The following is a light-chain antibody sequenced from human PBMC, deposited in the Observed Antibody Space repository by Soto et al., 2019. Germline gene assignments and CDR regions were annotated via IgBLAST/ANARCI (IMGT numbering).Light chain of an antibody. V-gene: IGLV1-44*01. CDR1: SSNIGSNT. J-gene: IGLJ3*02. Sequence: QAVVTQPPSASGTPGQRVTFSCSGSSSNIGSNTVNWYQQLPGTAPKLLIYSNNQRPSGVPDRFSGSKSGTSASLAISGLQSEDEADYYCAAWDDSLNLWVFGGGTKLTVL. CDR3: AAWDDSLNLWV. CDR2: SNN.